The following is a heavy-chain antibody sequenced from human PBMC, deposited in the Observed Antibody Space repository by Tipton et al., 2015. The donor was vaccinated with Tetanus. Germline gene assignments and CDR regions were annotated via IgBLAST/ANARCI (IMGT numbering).Heavy chain of an antibody. Sequence: LRLSCAVSGGSFSGHYWSWIRQPPGEGLEWIGEINPSGGASYNPSLKSRVTISVDTSKNQFSLKLTSVTAADTAVYYCASSSRGYYDSSGYYGYFQHWGQGTLVTVS. CDR1: GGSFSGHY. D-gene: IGHD3-22*01. CDR3: ASSSRGYYDSSGYYGYFQH. J-gene: IGHJ1*01. V-gene: IGHV4-34*01. CDR2: INPSGGA.